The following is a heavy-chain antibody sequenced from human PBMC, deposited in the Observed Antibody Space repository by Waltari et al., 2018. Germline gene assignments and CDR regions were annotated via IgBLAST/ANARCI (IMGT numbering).Heavy chain of an antibody. D-gene: IGHD3-10*01. Sequence: EVELVQSGAEVKKPGATVKISCKASGYTFMDYFMHWVQQAPGKGLAWMGRIDPEDGETVESEKFQGRVTITADTSTDTAYMELSSLTSGDTAVYYCAPLPGGSGQTFDYWGQGTLVTVSS. CDR2: IDPEDGET. CDR3: APLPGGSGQTFDY. CDR1: GYTFMDYF. V-gene: IGHV1-69-2*01. J-gene: IGHJ4*02.